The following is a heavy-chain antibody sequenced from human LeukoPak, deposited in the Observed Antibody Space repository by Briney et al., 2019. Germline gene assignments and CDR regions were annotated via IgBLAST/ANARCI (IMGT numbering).Heavy chain of an antibody. Sequence: SQTLSLTCAISRDSVSSNSAAWNWIRQSPSRGLEWLGRTYYRSKWYNDYAVSVKRRITINPDTSKNQFSLQLNSVTPEDTAVYYCARDSSSGWYIPNTNWFDPWGQGTRVTVS. J-gene: IGHJ5*02. CDR2: TYYRSKWYN. CDR1: RDSVSSNSAA. V-gene: IGHV6-1*01. CDR3: ARDSSSGWYIPNTNWFDP. D-gene: IGHD6-19*01.